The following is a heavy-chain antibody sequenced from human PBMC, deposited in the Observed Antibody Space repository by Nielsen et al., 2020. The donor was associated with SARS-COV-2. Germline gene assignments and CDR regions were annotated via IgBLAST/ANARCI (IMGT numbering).Heavy chain of an antibody. Sequence: SEPLSLTFTVSGASISSVPYYWTWIRQSPGTALESLGYIYHTGTTYYNPSLKSRLSMSVDPSKNQFSLKVTSVTAADTAVYFCARGHESDADEWFDPWGQGGLFSGSS. V-gene: IGHV4-30-4*01. CDR3: ARGHESDADEWFDP. J-gene: IGHJ5*02. CDR2: IYHTGTT. CDR1: GASISSVPYY.